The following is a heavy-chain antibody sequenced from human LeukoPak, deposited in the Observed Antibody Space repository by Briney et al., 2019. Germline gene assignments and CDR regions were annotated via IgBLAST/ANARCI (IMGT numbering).Heavy chain of an antibody. CDR3: AKGGRYTTSGWFDP. CDR1: GFTFSSYA. D-gene: IGHD3-16*02. Sequence: GGSLRLSCAASGFTFSSYAMSWVRQAPGKGLEWVSTINSDGAYTYYADSVKGRFTISRNNSKNTILLQMNSLRAEDTALYYCAKGGRYTTSGWFDPWGQGTLVTVSS. J-gene: IGHJ5*02. CDR2: INSDGAYT. V-gene: IGHV3-23*01.